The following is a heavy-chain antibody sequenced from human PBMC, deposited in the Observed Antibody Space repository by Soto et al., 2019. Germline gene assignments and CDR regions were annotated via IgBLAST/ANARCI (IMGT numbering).Heavy chain of an antibody. D-gene: IGHD3-3*01. V-gene: IGHV3-23*01. CDR2: ISGSGGST. CDR3: AKERSRSLWSGSPYYYGMDV. CDR1: GFTFSSYA. J-gene: IGHJ6*02. Sequence: AGGSLRLSCAASGFTFSSYAMSWVRQAPGKGLEWVSAISGSGGSTYYADSVKGRFTISRDNSKNTLYLQMNSLRAEDTAVYYCAKERSRSLWSGSPYYYGMDVWGQGTTVTVSS.